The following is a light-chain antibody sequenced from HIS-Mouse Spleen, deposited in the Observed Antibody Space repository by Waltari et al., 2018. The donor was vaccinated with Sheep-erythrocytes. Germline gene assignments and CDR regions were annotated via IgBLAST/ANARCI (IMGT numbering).Light chain of an antibody. CDR2: GNS. Sequence: QSVLTQPPSVSGAPVQRVTISCTGSSSNIGAGYDVHWYQQLPGTAPKLLIYGNSNRPSGVPDRFSGSKSGTSASLAITGLQAEDEADYYCQSYDSSLSGWVFCGGTKLTVL. J-gene: IGLJ3*02. CDR3: QSYDSSLSGWV. V-gene: IGLV1-40*01. CDR1: SSNIGAGYD.